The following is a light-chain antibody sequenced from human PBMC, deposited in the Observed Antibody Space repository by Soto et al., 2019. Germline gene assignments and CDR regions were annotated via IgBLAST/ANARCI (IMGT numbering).Light chain of an antibody. CDR3: FLYMGGGIWV. CDR1: PGSVSTSSY. Sequence: QTVVTQEPSFSVSPGGTVTLTCGLSPGSVSTSSYPSWYQQTPGQAPRTLIYSTNTSSSGVPDRFSGSILGNKAALTITGAQADDESDYYCFLYMGGGIWVFGGGTKLTVL. J-gene: IGLJ3*02. V-gene: IGLV8-61*01. CDR2: STN.